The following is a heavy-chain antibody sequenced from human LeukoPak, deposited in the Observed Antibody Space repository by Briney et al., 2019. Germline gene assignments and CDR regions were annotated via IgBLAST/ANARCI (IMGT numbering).Heavy chain of an antibody. J-gene: IGHJ4*02. CDR1: GGSLSGYY. CDR3: ARHVRGHDYVWGSYPSPFAY. Sequence: SETLSLTCAVYGGSLSGYYWSWIRQSPGKGLEWIGEINDSGSTYCNPSLKSRVTMSVDTSKNQFSLRLSSVTAADTAVYYCARHVRGHDYVWGSYPSPFAYWGQGTLVTVSS. D-gene: IGHD3-16*02. CDR2: INDSGST. V-gene: IGHV4-34*01.